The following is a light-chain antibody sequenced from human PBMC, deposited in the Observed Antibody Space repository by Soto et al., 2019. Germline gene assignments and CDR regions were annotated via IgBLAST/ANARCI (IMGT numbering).Light chain of an antibody. J-gene: IGKJ3*01. CDR1: QSISSW. CDR2: DAS. V-gene: IGKV1-5*01. Sequence: IRLTQSPSSLSASVGDRVTITCRASQSISSWLAWYRQKPGKAPKLLIYDASSLESGVPSRFSGSGSGTEFTLTISSLQPDDFATYYCQQYNSYSFTFGPGTKVDIK. CDR3: QQYNSYSFT.